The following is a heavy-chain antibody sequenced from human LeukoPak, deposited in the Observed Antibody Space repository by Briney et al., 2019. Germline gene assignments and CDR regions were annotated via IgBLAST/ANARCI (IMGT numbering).Heavy chain of an antibody. J-gene: IGHJ4*02. CDR2: ISSSGST. CDR3: AREAPRPDY. CDR1: GGSISSGSYY. V-gene: IGHV4-61*02. Sequence: SETLSLTCTVSGGSISSGSYYWSWFRQPAGKGLEWIGRISSSGSTNYNPSLKSRVTISVDTSKNQHFLKLSSVTATDTAVYYCAREAPRPDYWGQGTLVTVSS.